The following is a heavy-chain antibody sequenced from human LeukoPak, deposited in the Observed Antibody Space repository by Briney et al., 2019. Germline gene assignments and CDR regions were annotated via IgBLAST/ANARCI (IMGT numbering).Heavy chain of an antibody. D-gene: IGHD1-26*01. Sequence: ASVKVSCTASGYSFTSYGVTWVRQAPGQGLEWLGWISAYAGSTIYAQKLQGRVTMTTETSTSTAYMELRSLRADDTAVYYCASRETLMSGTYYDYWGQGTLVTVSS. CDR1: GYSFTSYG. V-gene: IGHV1-18*01. J-gene: IGHJ4*02. CDR3: ASRETLMSGTYYDY. CDR2: ISAYAGST.